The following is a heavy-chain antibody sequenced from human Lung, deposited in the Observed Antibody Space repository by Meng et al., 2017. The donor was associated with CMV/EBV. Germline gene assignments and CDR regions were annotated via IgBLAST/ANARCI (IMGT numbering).Heavy chain of an antibody. Sequence: ASVKVSCKASGYTFTGYYMHWVRQAPGQGLEWMGWINPNSGGTNYAQKFQGRVTMTRDTSISTAYMELSRLRSDDTAVYYCARGYCSSTSCYTWMDYWGQGTLVTGSS. J-gene: IGHJ4*02. V-gene: IGHV1-2*02. CDR1: GYTFTGYY. CDR2: INPNSGGT. CDR3: ARGYCSSTSCYTWMDY. D-gene: IGHD2-2*02.